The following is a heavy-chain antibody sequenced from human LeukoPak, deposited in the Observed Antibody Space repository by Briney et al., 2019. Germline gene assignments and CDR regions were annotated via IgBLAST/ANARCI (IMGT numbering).Heavy chain of an antibody. V-gene: IGHV5-51*01. CDR2: IYPGDSDT. CDR1: GYSFSSYW. Sequence: NHGESLKISCKGSGYSFSSYWIGWVRQMPGKGLEWMGIIYPGDSDTRYSPSFQGQVTISADKSISTAYLQWSSLKASDTAMYYCATTQRYRRAFDIWGQGTMVTVSS. CDR3: ATTQRYRRAFDI. D-gene: IGHD3-9*01. J-gene: IGHJ3*02.